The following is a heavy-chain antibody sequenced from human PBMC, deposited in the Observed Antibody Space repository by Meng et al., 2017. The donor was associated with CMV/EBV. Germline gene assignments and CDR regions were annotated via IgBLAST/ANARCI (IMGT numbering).Heavy chain of an antibody. D-gene: IGHD1-1*01. Sequence: GGSLRLSCAASGFTFSSYAMHWVRQAPGKGLEWVAVISYGGSNKYYADSVKGRFTISRDNSKNTLYLQMNSLRAEDTAVYYCARVGALPTFYGMDVWGQGTTVTVSS. CDR2: ISYGGSNK. J-gene: IGHJ6*02. CDR3: ARVGALPTFYGMDV. V-gene: IGHV3-30-3*01. CDR1: GFTFSSYA.